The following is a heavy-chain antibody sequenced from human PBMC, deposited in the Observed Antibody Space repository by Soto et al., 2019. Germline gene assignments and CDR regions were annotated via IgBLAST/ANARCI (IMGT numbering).Heavy chain of an antibody. V-gene: IGHV4-38-2*01. Sequence: GCYWGRKRRPPGEGLEWIGSIYRSGNTYYNPSVKSRVTISVDTSKNHFSMKLTSVTAADTALYAQAGADCSEGTTGLDVWGQRTPVTVSS. CDR2: IYRSGNT. D-gene: IGHD2-21*01. CDR3: AGADCSEGTTGLDV. J-gene: IGHJ5*02. CDR1: GCY.